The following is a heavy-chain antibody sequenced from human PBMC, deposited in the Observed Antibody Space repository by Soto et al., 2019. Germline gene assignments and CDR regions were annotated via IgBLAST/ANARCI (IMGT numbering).Heavy chain of an antibody. J-gene: IGHJ6*02. Sequence: SETLSLTXTVSGGSISSYYWSWIRQPPGKGLEWIGYIYYSGSTNYNPSLKSRVTISVDTSKNQFSLKLSSVTAADTAVYYCAAQPRYSSSSDYYYGMDVWGQGTTVTVSS. CDR1: GGSISSYY. D-gene: IGHD6-6*01. CDR3: AAQPRYSSSSDYYYGMDV. V-gene: IGHV4-59*01. CDR2: IYYSGST.